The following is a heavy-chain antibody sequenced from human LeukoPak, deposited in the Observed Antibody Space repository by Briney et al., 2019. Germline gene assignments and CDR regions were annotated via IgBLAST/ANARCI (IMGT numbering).Heavy chain of an antibody. V-gene: IGHV4-4*07. D-gene: IGHD3-22*01. Sequence: SETLSLTCTVSGGSISSYYWSWIRQPAGKGLEWIGRIYTSGSTNYNPSLKSRVTMSVDTSKNQFSLKLSSVTAADTAVYYCAREATEDYDSSGYVDYWGQGTLVTVSS. J-gene: IGHJ4*02. CDR3: AREATEDYDSSGYVDY. CDR1: GGSISSYY. CDR2: IYTSGST.